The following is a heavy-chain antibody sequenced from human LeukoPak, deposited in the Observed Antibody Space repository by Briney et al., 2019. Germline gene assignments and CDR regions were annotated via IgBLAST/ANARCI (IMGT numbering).Heavy chain of an antibody. CDR1: GGSISSYY. Sequence: SETLSLTCTVSGGSISSYYWSWIRQPPGKGLEWIGYIYYSGSTNYNPSLKSRVTISVDTSKNQFSLKLSSVTAADTAVYYCARVPSEYYDFWSGYYQGPYYYYYMDVWGKGTTVTVSS. D-gene: IGHD3-3*01. J-gene: IGHJ6*03. CDR3: ARVPSEYYDFWSGYYQGPYYYYYMDV. V-gene: IGHV4-59*01. CDR2: IYYSGST.